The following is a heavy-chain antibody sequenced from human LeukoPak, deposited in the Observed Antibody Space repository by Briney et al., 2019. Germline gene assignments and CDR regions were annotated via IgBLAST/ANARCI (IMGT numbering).Heavy chain of an antibody. J-gene: IGHJ6*02. CDR2: IHYSGTT. V-gene: IGHV4-39*01. CDR1: GGSISSNSYF. D-gene: IGHD6-19*01. Sequence: PSETLSLTCTVSGGSISSNSYFWGWIRQPPGKGLEWIGSIHYSGTTYYNPSIKSRVIISVDTSENQLSLKLSSVTAADTAVYYCARHGWNPAIAVIYGMDVWGQGTTVTVSS. CDR3: ARHGWNPAIAVIYGMDV.